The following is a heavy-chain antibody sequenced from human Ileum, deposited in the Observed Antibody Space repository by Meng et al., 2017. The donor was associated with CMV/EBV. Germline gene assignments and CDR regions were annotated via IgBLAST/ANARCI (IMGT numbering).Heavy chain of an antibody. CDR3: AKDTLSGSRGWFDY. Sequence: ASELTISSYAMHWVRQAPGKGLEWVAVISYDGSNKYYAESVKGRFTISRDNSKNTLYLQMNSLRAEDTAVYFCAKDTLSGSRGWFDYWGQGTLVTVSS. V-gene: IGHV3-30*18. D-gene: IGHD6-19*01. CDR2: ISYDGSNK. CDR1: ELTISSYA. J-gene: IGHJ4*02.